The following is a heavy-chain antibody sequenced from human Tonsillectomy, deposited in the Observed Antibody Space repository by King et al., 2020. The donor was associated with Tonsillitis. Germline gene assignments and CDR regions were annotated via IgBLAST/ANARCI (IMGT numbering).Heavy chain of an antibody. CDR3: ARGRSRRAGVVIIYMDV. J-gene: IGHJ6*03. CDR1: GGSFSGYY. CDR2: INHSGST. V-gene: IGHV4-34*01. D-gene: IGHD3-3*01. Sequence: VQLQQWGAGLLKPSETLSLTCAVYGGSFSGYYWSWIRQPPGKGLEWIGEINHSGSTNYNPSLKSRVTISVDTSKNQFSLKLSSVTAADTAVYCCARGRSRRAGVVIIYMDVWGKGTTVTVSS.